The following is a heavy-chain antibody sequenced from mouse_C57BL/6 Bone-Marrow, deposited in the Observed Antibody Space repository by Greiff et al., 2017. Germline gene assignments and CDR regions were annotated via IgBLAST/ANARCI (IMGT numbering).Heavy chain of an antibody. J-gene: IGHJ3*01. CDR1: GYTFTDYN. D-gene: IGHD1-1*01. CDR3: ARSPYYGSSPSWFAY. CDR2: INPNNGGT. V-gene: IGHV1-22*01. Sequence: VQLQQSGPELVKPGASVKMSCKASGYTFTDYNMHWVKQSHGKSLEWIGYINPNNGGTSYNQKFKGKATLTVNKSSSTAYMELRSLTSEDSAVYYCARSPYYGSSPSWFAYWGQGTLVTVSA.